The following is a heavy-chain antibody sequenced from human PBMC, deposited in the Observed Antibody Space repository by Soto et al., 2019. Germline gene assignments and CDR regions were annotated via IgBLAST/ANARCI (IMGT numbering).Heavy chain of an antibody. V-gene: IGHV1-18*04. CDR2: ISGYNGNT. J-gene: IGHJ6*02. CDR1: GYTFTSYG. CDR3: ARAGKYYYGSGSPYYYGMDV. Sequence: QVQLVQSGAEVKKPGASVKVSCKASGYTFTSYGVSWVRQAPGQGLEWMGWISGYNGNTNYAQKLQGRVTMTTDTSTSTAYTELRSLRSDDTAVYYCARAGKYYYGSGSPYYYGMDVWDQGITVTVSS. D-gene: IGHD3-10*01.